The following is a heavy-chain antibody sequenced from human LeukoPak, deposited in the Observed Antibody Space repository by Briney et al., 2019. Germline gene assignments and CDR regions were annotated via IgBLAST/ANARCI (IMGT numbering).Heavy chain of an antibody. J-gene: IGHJ4*02. D-gene: IGHD3-3*01. CDR3: ATDRVVSEWSQYDY. CDR2: FDPEDGET. Sequence: GASVKVSCKVSGYTLTELSMHWVRQAPGKGLEWMGGFDPEDGETIYARKFQGRVTMTEDTSTDTAYMELSSLRSEDTAVYYCATDRVVSEWSQYDYWGQGTLVTVSS. CDR1: GYTLTELS. V-gene: IGHV1-24*01.